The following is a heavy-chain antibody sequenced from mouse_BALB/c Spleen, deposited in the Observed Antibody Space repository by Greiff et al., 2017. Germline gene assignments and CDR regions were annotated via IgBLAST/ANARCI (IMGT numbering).Heavy chain of an antibody. CDR2: IRSKSNNYAT. J-gene: IGHJ1*01. Sequence: DVMLVESGGGLVQPKGSLKLSCAASGFTFNTYAMNWVRQAPGKGLEWVARIRSKSNNYATYYADSVKDRFTISRDDSQSMLYLQMNNLKTEDTAMYYCVNWYFDVWGAGTTVTVSS. CDR3: VNWYFDV. CDR1: GFTFNTYA. V-gene: IGHV10-1*02.